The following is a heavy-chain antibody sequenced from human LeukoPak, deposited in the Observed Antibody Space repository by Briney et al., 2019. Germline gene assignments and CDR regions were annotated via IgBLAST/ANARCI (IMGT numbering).Heavy chain of an antibody. V-gene: IGHV3-15*01. CDR2: IKSKTDGGTT. D-gene: IGHD5-12*01. CDR1: GFTFNNAW. CDR3: TTASRGSLFYYYYGMDV. J-gene: IGHJ6*02. Sequence: PGGSLRLSCAASGFTFNNAWMSRVRQAPGKGLEWVGRIKSKTDGGTTEYAAPVKGRFTISRDDSKNTLYLQMNSLKTEDTAVYYCTTASRGSLFYYYYGMDVWGQGTTVTVSS.